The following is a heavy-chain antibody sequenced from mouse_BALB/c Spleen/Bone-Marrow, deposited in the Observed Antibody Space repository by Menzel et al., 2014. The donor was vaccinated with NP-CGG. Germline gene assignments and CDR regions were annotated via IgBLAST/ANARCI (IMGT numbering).Heavy chain of an antibody. D-gene: IGHD2-4*01. CDR2: IDPANGNT. V-gene: IGHV14-3*02. Sequence: VQLQQSGAELVKPGASVKLSCTASGFNIKDTYMHWVKQRPEQGLEWIGRIDPANGNTKYDPKFQGKATMTADTSSNTAYLQLGSLTSEDTAVYYCATMITDWYFDVWGAGTTVTVSS. CDR1: GFNIKDTY. CDR3: ATMITDWYFDV. J-gene: IGHJ1*01.